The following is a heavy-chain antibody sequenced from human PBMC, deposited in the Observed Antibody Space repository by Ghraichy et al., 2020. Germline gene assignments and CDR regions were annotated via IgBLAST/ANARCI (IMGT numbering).Heavy chain of an antibody. D-gene: IGHD3-3*01. CDR1: GFTFSSYW. Sequence: GGSLRLSCAASGFTFSSYWMSWVRQAPGKGLEWVANIKQDGSEKYYVDSVKGRFTISRDNAKNSLYLQMNSLRAEDTAVYYCARWGRNTIFGVVIASYYYYGMDVWGQGTTVTVSS. CDR3: ARWGRNTIFGVVIASYYYYGMDV. CDR2: IKQDGSEK. V-gene: IGHV3-7*01. J-gene: IGHJ6*02.